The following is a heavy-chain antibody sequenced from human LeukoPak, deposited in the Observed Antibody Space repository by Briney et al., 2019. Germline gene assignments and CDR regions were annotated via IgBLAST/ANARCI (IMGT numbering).Heavy chain of an antibody. D-gene: IGHD4-17*01. V-gene: IGHV4-39*07. CDR2: IYYSGST. CDR1: GGSISSSSYY. Sequence: SETLSLTCTVSGGSISSSSYYRGWIRQPPGKGLEWIGSIYYSGSTYYNPSLKSRVTISVDTSKNQFSLKLSSVTAADTAVYYCVREFGVIRHGDPSNGMDVWGQGTTVTVSS. J-gene: IGHJ6*02. CDR3: VREFGVIRHGDPSNGMDV.